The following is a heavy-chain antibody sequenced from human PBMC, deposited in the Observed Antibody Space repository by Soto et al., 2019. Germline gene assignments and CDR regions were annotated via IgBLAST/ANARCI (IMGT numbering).Heavy chain of an antibody. J-gene: IGHJ3*02. V-gene: IGHV3-15*01. D-gene: IGHD3-3*01. CDR3: TTAMYEAQTIFGVVITRGTPEKNAFDI. CDR1: GFTFSNAW. Sequence: PGGSLRLSCAASGFTFSNAWMSWVRQAPGKGLEWVGRIKSKTDGGTTDYAAPVKGRFTISRDDSKNTLYLQMNSLKTEDTAVYYCTTAMYEAQTIFGVVITRGTPEKNAFDIWGQGTMVTVSS. CDR2: IKSKTDGGTT.